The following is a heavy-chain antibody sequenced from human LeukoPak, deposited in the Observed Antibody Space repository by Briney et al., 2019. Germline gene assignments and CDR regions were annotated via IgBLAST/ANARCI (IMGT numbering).Heavy chain of an antibody. Sequence: PGASVKVSCKASGYTFSDYFMHWVRQAPGQGLEWMGWINPKSGGTNYAQKFQGRVTMTRDTSISTAYMELSKLKSDDTAVHYCARGGENYFEAFDIWGQGTMVTVSS. V-gene: IGHV1-2*02. J-gene: IGHJ3*02. CDR3: ARGGENYFEAFDI. CDR2: INPKSGGT. CDR1: GYTFSDYF. D-gene: IGHD3-10*01.